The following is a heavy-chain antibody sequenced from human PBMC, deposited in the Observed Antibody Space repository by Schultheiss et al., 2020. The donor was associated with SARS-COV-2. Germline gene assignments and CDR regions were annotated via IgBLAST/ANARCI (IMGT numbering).Heavy chain of an antibody. CDR1: GFSLSTSGVG. J-gene: IGHJ4*02. CDR2: IYWDDDK. D-gene: IGHD4-17*01. CDR3: AHMMGADTVTTVDY. V-gene: IGHV2-5*02. Sequence: SGPTLVKPTQTLTLTCTFSGFSLSTSGVGVGWIRQPPGKALEWLALIYWDDDKRYSPSLKSRLTITKDTSKNQVVLTMTNMDPVDTATYYCAHMMGADTVTTVDYWGQGTLVTVSS.